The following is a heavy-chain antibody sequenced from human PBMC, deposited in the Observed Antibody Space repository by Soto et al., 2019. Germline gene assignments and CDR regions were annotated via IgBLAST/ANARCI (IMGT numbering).Heavy chain of an antibody. CDR2: IIPISDTT. V-gene: IGHV1-69*01. J-gene: IGHJ6*02. D-gene: IGHD2-2*01. Sequence: QVQLVQSGAEVKKPGSSVKVSCKASGGTFSSYAISWVRQVPGQGLKWMGGIIPISDTTNYAQKFQGRVTITADESTSTAYMELSSLRSEDTAVYYCARSQGSSTSLEIYYYYYYGMDVWGQGTTVTVSS. CDR3: ARSQGSSTSLEIYYYYYYGMDV. CDR1: GGTFSSYA.